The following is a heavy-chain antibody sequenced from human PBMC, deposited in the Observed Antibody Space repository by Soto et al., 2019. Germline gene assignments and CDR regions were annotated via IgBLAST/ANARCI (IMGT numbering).Heavy chain of an antibody. CDR2: IYYSRST. D-gene: IGHD2-21*02. CDR1: GGSISSGGYY. Sequence: QVQLQESGPGLMKPSQTLSLTCTVSGGSISSGGYYWSWIRQHPVKGLEWIGYIYYSRSTYYNPSIKSRVTISVDTSKKQFSLKLSSVTAAAPSVSNCARVCGGDCHNGMDVWGQGTTVTVSS. V-gene: IGHV4-31*03. J-gene: IGHJ6*02. CDR3: ARVCGGDCHNGMDV.